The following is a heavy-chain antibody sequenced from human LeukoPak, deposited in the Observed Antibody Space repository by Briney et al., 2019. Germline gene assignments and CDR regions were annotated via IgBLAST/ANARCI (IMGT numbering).Heavy chain of an antibody. V-gene: IGHV4-38-2*02. J-gene: IGHJ5*02. CDR3: ARDSSGGIRGVWWFDP. CDR2: IYHSGST. D-gene: IGHD2-15*01. Sequence: NPSETLSLTCTVSGYSISSGYYWGWIRQPPGKGLEWIGSIYHSGSTYYNPSLKSRVTISVDTSKNQFSLKLSSVTAADTAVYYCARDSSGGIRGVWWFDPWGQGTLVTVSS. CDR1: GYSISSGYY.